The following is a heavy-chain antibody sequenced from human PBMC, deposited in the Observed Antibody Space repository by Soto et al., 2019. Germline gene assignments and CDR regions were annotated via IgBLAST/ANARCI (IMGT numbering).Heavy chain of an antibody. Sequence: SETLSLTCTVSGGSISSGDYYWSWIRQPPGKGLEWIGYIFYSGSTYYNPSLKSRVTISVDTSKNQFSLKLTSVTAADTAVYYCARGRFLEWLLSGWFDPWGQGTLVTVSS. CDR2: IFYSGST. V-gene: IGHV4-30-4*01. D-gene: IGHD3-3*01. J-gene: IGHJ5*02. CDR1: GGSISSGDYY. CDR3: ARGRFLEWLLSGWFDP.